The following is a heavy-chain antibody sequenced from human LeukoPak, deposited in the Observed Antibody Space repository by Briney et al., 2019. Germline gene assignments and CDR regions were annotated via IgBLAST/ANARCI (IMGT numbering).Heavy chain of an antibody. CDR2: IYTSGST. CDR3: ARYYYDSSGYYFDAFDI. D-gene: IGHD3-22*01. V-gene: IGHV4-4*07. CDR1: GGSISSYY. Sequence: SETLSLTCTVSGGSISSYYWSWIRQPAGKGLEWIGRIYTSGSTNYNPSLKSRVTMSVDTSKNQFSLKLSSVTAADTAVYYCARYYYDSSGYYFDAFDIWGQGTMVTVSS. J-gene: IGHJ3*02.